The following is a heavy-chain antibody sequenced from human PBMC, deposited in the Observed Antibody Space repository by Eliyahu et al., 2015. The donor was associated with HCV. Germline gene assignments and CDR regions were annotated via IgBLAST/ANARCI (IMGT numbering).Heavy chain of an antibody. CDR3: VKDIVPAGGAFDF. J-gene: IGHJ3*01. V-gene: IGHV3-9*01. D-gene: IGHD4-23*01. Sequence: EVQLVESGGGVVQPGXSXXLXXXASGFKFDDYAMHWVRQVXGKGIEWVSGISWNGGSIGYADSVKGRFTISRDNAKKSLSLQMNSLRAEDTALYYCVKDIVPAGGAFDFWGQGTTVIVSS. CDR2: ISWNGGSI. CDR1: GFKFDDYA.